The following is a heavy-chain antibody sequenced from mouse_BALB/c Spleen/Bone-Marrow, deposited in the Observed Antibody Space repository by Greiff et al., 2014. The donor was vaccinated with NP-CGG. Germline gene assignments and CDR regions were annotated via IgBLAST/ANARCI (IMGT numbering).Heavy chain of an antibody. V-gene: IGHV1-80*01. CDR3: ARVGISVDY. J-gene: IGHJ2*01. Sequence: VKLVESGAELVRPGSSVKISCKASGYAFSVYWMNWVKQRPGQGLEWIGQIYPGDGDTNSNGKFKGRATLTADKYSNTAYMQLSSRASEDSAVYFCARVGISVDYWGQGTTLTVSS. CDR2: IYPGDGDT. CDR1: GYAFSVYW. D-gene: IGHD3-1*01.